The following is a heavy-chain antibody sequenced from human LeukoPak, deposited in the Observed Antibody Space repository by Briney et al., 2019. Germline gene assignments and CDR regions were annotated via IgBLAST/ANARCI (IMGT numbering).Heavy chain of an antibody. CDR1: GFTVSSNY. D-gene: IGHD3-3*01. V-gene: IGHV3-66*02. J-gene: IGHJ5*02. CDR3: ARDFDSYNWFDP. Sequence: GGSLRLSCAASGFTVSSNYMSWVRQAPGKGLEWVSVIYSGGSTYYADSVKGRFTISRDNSKNTLYLQMNSLRVEDTAVYYCARDFDSYNWFDPWGQGTLVTVSS. CDR2: IYSGGST.